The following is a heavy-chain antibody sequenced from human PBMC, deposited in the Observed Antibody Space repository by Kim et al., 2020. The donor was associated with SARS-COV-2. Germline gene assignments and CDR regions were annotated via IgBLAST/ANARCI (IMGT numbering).Heavy chain of an antibody. V-gene: IGHV4-34*01. CDR3: ARGGGIGIAVASNYFDY. D-gene: IGHD6-19*01. J-gene: IGHJ4*02. Sequence: LKSRVTISVDTTKNQFSLKVSSVTAAETAVYYCARGGGIGIAVASNYFDYWGQGTLVTVSS.